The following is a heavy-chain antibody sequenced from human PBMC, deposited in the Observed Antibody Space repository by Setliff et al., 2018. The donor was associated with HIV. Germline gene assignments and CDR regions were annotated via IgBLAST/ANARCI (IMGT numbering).Heavy chain of an antibody. CDR3: ARYKHPYYYDSSGYFDY. Sequence: ASETLSLTCTVSGGSISSYYWSWIRQPPGKGLEWIGYIYYSGSTNYNPSLKSRVTISVDTSKNQFSLKLSSVTAADMAVYYCARYKHPYYYDSSGYFDYWGQGTLVTVSS. J-gene: IGHJ4*02. CDR2: IYYSGST. CDR1: GGSISSYY. V-gene: IGHV4-59*01. D-gene: IGHD3-22*01.